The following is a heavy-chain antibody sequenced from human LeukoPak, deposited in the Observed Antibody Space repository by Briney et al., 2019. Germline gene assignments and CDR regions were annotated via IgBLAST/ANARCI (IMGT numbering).Heavy chain of an antibody. CDR1: GGSISSSSYY. CDR3: ARLNTRDSSGYYYLDY. V-gene: IGHV4-39*01. D-gene: IGHD3-22*01. J-gene: IGHJ4*02. CDR2: IYYSGST. Sequence: SETLSVTCTVSGGSISSSSYYWGWIRQPPGKGLEWIGSIYYSGSTYYNPSLKSRVTISVDTSKNQFSLKLSSVTAADTAVYYCARLNTRDSSGYYYLDYWGQGTLGTVSA.